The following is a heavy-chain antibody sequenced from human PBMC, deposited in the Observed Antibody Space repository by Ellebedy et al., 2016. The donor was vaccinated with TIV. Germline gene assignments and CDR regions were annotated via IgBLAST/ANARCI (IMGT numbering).Heavy chain of an antibody. D-gene: IGHD1-26*01. CDR2: INAANGNT. Sequence: AASVKVSCKASGYTFTNYAIHWVRQAPGQRLEWMGWINAANGNTKYSQKFQGRVTITRDTSASTAYMELSNLRSEDTAVHYCAGGPYVVGATTGLDYWGQGTLVTVSS. V-gene: IGHV1-3*01. CDR3: AGGPYVVGATTGLDY. J-gene: IGHJ4*02. CDR1: GYTFTNYA.